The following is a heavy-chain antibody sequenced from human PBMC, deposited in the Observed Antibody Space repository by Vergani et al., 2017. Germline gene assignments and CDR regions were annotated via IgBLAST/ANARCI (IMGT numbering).Heavy chain of an antibody. Sequence: LEESGGGFVKPGGSLRLSCAASGFKFSDHYMSWIRQAPGKGLEWVSHISPGASTVSYTDSVTGRFTVSRDNDNNSLTLDMTTLRVEDTAVYYCAKNPGISTTRHYYAMDAWGQGTTVTVSS. J-gene: IGHJ6*02. CDR3: AKNPGISTTRHYYAMDA. CDR2: ISPGASTV. V-gene: IGHV3-11*04. CDR1: GFKFSDHY. D-gene: IGHD1-1*01.